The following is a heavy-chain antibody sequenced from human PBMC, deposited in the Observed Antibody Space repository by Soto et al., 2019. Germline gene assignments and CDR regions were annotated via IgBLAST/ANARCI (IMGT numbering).Heavy chain of an antibody. CDR1: GGTFSKYA. J-gene: IGHJ6*02. V-gene: IGHV1-69*01. CDR2: TIPMFGTP. Sequence: QVQLVQSGAEMQQPGASVRVSCKASGGTFSKYAFSWVRQAPGQGLEWLGGTIPMFGTPNYAQKFQGRVAISADESTATVYMELSSLRSEETAVYFCARPLRDSSYCYGMAVWGQGTTVTVSS. CDR3: ARPLRDSSYCYGMAV. D-gene: IGHD3-22*01.